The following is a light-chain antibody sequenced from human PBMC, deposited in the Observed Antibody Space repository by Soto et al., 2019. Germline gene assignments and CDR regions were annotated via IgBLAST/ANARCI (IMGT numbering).Light chain of an antibody. Sequence: SYELTQPPSVSVSPGQTANITCSGDNLGSKYASWYQQRPGQSPVLVIYQDSKRPSGIPERFSGSNSGNTATLTISGTQAMDEADYYCQAWDSMVAFGGGTKLTVL. CDR2: QDS. J-gene: IGLJ2*01. V-gene: IGLV3-1*01. CDR3: QAWDSMVA. CDR1: NLGSKY.